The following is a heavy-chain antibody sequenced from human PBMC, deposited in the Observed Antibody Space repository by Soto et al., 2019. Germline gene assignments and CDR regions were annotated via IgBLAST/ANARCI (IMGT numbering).Heavy chain of an antibody. Sequence: ASVKVSCKAPGYTFANFLIHWMAQAAGQWRDGMGCISPNSGGTLNAQKFQGRVTLTSDSSISTAYMELSRLGSGDTADYYCAREPRTGAYVSDYWGQGTQVTVSS. J-gene: IGHJ4*02. CDR1: GYTFANFL. CDR2: ISPNSGGT. V-gene: IGHV1-2*02. D-gene: IGHD3-16*01. CDR3: AREPRTGAYVSDY.